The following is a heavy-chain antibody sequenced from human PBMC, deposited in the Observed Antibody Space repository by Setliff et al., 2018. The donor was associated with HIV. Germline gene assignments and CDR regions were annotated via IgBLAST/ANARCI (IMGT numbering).Heavy chain of an antibody. CDR1: NGSFSGYY. CDR2: INHSGST. V-gene: IGHV4-34*01. CDR3: VRASLPGNHVFFDY. Sequence: PSETLSLTCAVYNGSFSGYYRTWIRQPPGKGLEWIGEINHSGSTNYNPSFKNRVTMSVDKSRNHFSLILNSVTAADTAIYYCVRASLPGNHVFFDYWGQGRLVTVSS. J-gene: IGHJ4*02.